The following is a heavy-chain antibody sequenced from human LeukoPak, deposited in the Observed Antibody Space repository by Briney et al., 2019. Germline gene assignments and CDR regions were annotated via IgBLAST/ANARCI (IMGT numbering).Heavy chain of an antibody. Sequence: AGGSLRLSCAASGFIFTNSGMYWVRQAPGKGLEWVALIWYDGSKRYYADSVRGRFTISRDTSKNTLYLQMNSLRVEDTAIYYCARDDYGSGSYRPYFDYWGQGTLVTVSS. J-gene: IGHJ4*02. CDR2: IWYDGSKR. D-gene: IGHD3-10*01. V-gene: IGHV3-33*01. CDR1: GFIFTNSG. CDR3: ARDDYGSGSYRPYFDY.